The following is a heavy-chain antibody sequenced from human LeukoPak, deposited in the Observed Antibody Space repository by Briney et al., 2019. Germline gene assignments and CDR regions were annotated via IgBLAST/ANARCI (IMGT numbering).Heavy chain of an antibody. CDR2: IYYSGST. Sequence: TSETLSLTCTVSGGSISSSSYYWGWIRQPPGKGLEWIGSIYYSGSTYYNPSLKSRVTISVDTSKNQFSLKLSSVTAADTAVYYCARDGPRSSYDYWGQGTLVTVSS. V-gene: IGHV4-39*07. CDR1: GGSISSSSYY. D-gene: IGHD6-6*01. J-gene: IGHJ4*02. CDR3: ARDGPRSSYDY.